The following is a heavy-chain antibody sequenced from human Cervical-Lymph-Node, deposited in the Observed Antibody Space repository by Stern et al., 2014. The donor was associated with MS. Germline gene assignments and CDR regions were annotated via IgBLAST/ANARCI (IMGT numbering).Heavy chain of an antibody. CDR3: ARDWDARYTFDY. CDR1: GFTFSSFA. J-gene: IGHJ4*02. D-gene: IGHD1-1*01. CDR2: IAYDVINK. V-gene: IGHV3-30*04. Sequence: VQLVESGGGVVQPGRSLRLSCAASGFTFSSFAMHWVRQAPGKGLEWVAVIAYDVINKFYADSVNGRFTISRDNSKKTLYLQMNSLRAEDTAVYYCARDWDARYTFDYWGQGTLVTVSS.